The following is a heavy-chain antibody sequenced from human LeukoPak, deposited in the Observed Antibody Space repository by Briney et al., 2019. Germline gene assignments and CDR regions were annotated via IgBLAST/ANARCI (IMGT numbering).Heavy chain of an antibody. Sequence: PSETLSLTCTVSGGSISSSSYYWGWIRQPPGKGLEWVGTIYCTGSTYYNPSLKSRVTISVDTSKNQCSLKLSSVTAADTAVYYCARRRGWYPVDYWGQGTLVTVSS. CDR1: GGSISSSSYY. V-gene: IGHV4-39*01. D-gene: IGHD6-19*01. J-gene: IGHJ4*02. CDR3: ARRRGWYPVDY. CDR2: IYCTGST.